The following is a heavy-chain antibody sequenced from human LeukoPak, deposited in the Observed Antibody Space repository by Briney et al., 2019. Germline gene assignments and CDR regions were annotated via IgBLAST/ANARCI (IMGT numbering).Heavy chain of an antibody. CDR1: GGSISSYY. CDR3: ARLEEA. V-gene: IGHV4-4*09. Sequence: SETLSLTCTVSGGSISSYYWSWIRQPPGKGLEWIGYIYTSGSTNYNPSLQSRVTISVDTSKNQFSLKLSSVTAADTAVYYCARLEEAWGQGTLVTVSS. J-gene: IGHJ4*02. CDR2: IYTSGST.